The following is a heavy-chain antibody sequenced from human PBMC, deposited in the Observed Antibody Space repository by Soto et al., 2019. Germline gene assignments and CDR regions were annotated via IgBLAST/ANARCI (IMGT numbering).Heavy chain of an antibody. V-gene: IGHV5-51*01. CDR1: GYSFTSYW. D-gene: IGHD6-13*01. CDR2: IYPGDSDT. J-gene: IGHJ6*02. CDR3: ARHQHSSSWQRNYGMDV. Sequence: GESLKISCKGSGYSFTSYWIGWVRQMPGKGLEWMGIIYPGDSDTRYSPSFQGQVTISADKSISTAYLQWSSLKASDTAMYYCARHQHSSSWQRNYGMDVWGQGTTVTV.